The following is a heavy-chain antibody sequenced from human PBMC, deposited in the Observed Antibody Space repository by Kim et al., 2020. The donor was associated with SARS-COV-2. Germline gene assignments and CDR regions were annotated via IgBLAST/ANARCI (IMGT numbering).Heavy chain of an antibody. CDR3: ARTWGVRSGAAFDI. J-gene: IGHJ3*02. D-gene: IGHD3-16*01. CDR2: INPNSGGT. CDR1: GYTFTGYY. Sequence: ASVKVSCKASGYTFTGYYMHWVRQAPGQGLEWMGWINPNSGGTNYAQKFQGRVTMTRDTSISTAYMELSRLRSDDTAVYYCARTWGVRSGAAFDIWGQGTMVTVSS. V-gene: IGHV1-2*02.